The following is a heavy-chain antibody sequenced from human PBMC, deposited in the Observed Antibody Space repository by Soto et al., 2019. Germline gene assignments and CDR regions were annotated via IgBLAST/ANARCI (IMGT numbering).Heavy chain of an antibody. Sequence: PGGSLRLSCAASGLTFDDYAMHWVRQGPGKGLEWVSSISWHSGNIRSADSVKGRFTISRDNAKNSLYLQMNSLRVADTALYYCAKGMNYDILTGHDPFDIWGQGTVVTVSS. D-gene: IGHD3-9*01. CDR3: AKGMNYDILTGHDPFDI. CDR1: GLTFDDYA. V-gene: IGHV3-9*01. J-gene: IGHJ3*02. CDR2: ISWHSGNI.